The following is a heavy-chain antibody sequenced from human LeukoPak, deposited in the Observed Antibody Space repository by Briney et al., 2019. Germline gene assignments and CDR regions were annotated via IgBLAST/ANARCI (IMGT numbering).Heavy chain of an antibody. D-gene: IGHD3-22*01. CDR1: GYTFTSYA. Sequence: ASAKVSCKASGYTFTSYAMNWVRQAPGQGLEWMGWINTNTGNPTYAQGFTGRFVFSLDTSVSTAYLQISSLKAEDTAVYYCARDQSLITMIVVVPTPDYWGQGTLVTVPS. J-gene: IGHJ4*02. V-gene: IGHV7-4-1*02. CDR3: ARDQSLITMIVVVPTPDY. CDR2: INTNTGNP.